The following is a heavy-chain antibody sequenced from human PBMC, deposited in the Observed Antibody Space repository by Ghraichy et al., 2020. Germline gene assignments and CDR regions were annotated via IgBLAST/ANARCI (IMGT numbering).Heavy chain of an antibody. CDR2: INHSGRT. CDR1: GGPFSDYY. Sequence: SQTLSLTCAVYGGPFSDYYWSWIRQPPGKGLEWIGEINHSGRTNYNPSLKSRVTISVDTSKNQFSLKLSSVTAADTAVYYCACLFWSGCWFDPWGRGTLVTVSS. J-gene: IGHJ5*02. D-gene: IGHD3-3*01. CDR3: ACLFWSGCWFDP. V-gene: IGHV4-34*01.